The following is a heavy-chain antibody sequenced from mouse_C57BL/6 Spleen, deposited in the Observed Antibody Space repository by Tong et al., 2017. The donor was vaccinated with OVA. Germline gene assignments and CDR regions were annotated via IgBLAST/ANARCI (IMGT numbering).Heavy chain of an antibody. CDR2: ILPGSGST. D-gene: IGHD1-1*01. V-gene: IGHV1-54*02. J-gene: IGHJ2*01. CDR3: ARGYGSSYFDY. Sequence: VQLQESGAELVRPGTSVKVSCKASGYAFTNYLIEWVKQRPGHGLEWIGEILPGSGSTNYNEKFKGKATFTADTSSNTAYMQLSSLTAEDSDIYYCARGYGSSYFDYWGQGTTLTVSS. CDR1: GYAFTNYL.